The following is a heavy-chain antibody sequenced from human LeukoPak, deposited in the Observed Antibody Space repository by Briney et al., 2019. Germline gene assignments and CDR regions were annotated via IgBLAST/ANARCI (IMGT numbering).Heavy chain of an antibody. V-gene: IGHV3-30*18. CDR2: ISYDGSNK. Sequence: GGSLRLSCAASGFTFSSYGMHWVRQAPAQGLEWVAVISYDGSNKYYADSVKGRFTISRDNSKNTLYLQMNSLRAENTAVYYCAKESDGYCSSTSCYDHFDYWGQGTLVTVSS. J-gene: IGHJ4*02. CDR3: AKESDGYCSSTSCYDHFDY. CDR1: GFTFSSYG. D-gene: IGHD2-2*01.